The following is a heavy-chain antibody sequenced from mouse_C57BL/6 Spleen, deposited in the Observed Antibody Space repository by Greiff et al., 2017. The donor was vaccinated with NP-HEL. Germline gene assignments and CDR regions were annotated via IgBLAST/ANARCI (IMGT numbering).Heavy chain of an antibody. CDR2: IDPSDSYT. J-gene: IGHJ2*01. V-gene: IGHV1-69*01. CDR1: GYTFTSYW. D-gene: IGHD2-4*01. CDR3: ARGYYDYDRNFDY. Sequence: QVQLQQPGAELVMPGASVKLSCKASGYTFTSYWMHWVKQRPGQGLEWIGEIDPSDSYTNYNQKFKGKSTLTVDKSSSTAYMQLSSLTSEDSAVYYCARGYYDYDRNFDYWGQGTTLTVSS.